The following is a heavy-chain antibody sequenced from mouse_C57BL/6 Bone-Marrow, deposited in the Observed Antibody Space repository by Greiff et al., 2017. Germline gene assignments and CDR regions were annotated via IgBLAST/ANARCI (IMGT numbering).Heavy chain of an antibody. V-gene: IGHV5-15*04. J-gene: IGHJ3*01. CDR2: ISNLAYSI. CDR1: GFTFSDYG. Sequence: EVKLEESGGGLVQPGGSLKLSCAASGFTFSDYGMAWVRQAPRKGPEWVAFISNLAYSIYYADTVTGRFTISRENAKNTLYLEMSSLRSEDTAMYYCARRGNYYGFAYWGQGTLVTVSA. CDR3: ARRGNYYGFAY. D-gene: IGHD1-1*01.